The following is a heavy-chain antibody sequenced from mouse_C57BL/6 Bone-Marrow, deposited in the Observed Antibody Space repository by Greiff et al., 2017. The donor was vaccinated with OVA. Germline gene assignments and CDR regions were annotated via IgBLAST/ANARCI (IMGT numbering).Heavy chain of an antibody. J-gene: IGHJ1*03. CDR1: GFTFSDYY. Sequence: EVQLVESEGGLVQPGSSMKLSCTASGFTFSDYYMAWVRQVPEKGLEWVANINYDGSSPYYLDSLKSRFIISRDNAKNILYLQMSSLKSEDTATYYCARDRGVVAHWYFDVWGTGTTVTVSS. CDR3: ARDRGVVAHWYFDV. CDR2: INYDGSSP. D-gene: IGHD1-1*01. V-gene: IGHV5-16*01.